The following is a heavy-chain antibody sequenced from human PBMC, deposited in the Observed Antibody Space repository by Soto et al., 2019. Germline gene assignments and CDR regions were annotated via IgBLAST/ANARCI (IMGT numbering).Heavy chain of an antibody. CDR1: GGTFSRYT. D-gene: IGHD2-2*02. V-gene: IGHV1-69*13. CDR2: IIPIFETV. J-gene: IGHJ3*02. Sequence: SVKVSCKASGGTFSRYTIGWVRQAPGQGLEWMGAIIPIFETVNYAQKFQGRVTLAADESTSTAYMELTSLRSDDTAVYYCARAPISDAFDIWGQGTRVTVSS. CDR3: ARAPISDAFDI.